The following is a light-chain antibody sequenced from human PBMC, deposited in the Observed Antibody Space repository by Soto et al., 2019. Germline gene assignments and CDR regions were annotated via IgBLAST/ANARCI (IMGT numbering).Light chain of an antibody. CDR2: EDT. V-gene: IGLV2-23*01. J-gene: IGLJ7*01. CDR3: CSYAGSSTMT. Sequence: QSVLTQPASVSGSPGQSITISCTGTSSDVGAYNLVSWYQQYPGKAPKLMIFEDTKRPSGVSHRFSGSKSGNTASLTIAGLQPEDAADYYCCSYAGSSTMTFGGGTQLTVL. CDR1: SSDVGAYNL.